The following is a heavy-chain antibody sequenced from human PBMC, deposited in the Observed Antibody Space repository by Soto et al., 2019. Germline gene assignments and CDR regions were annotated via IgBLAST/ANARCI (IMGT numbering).Heavy chain of an antibody. CDR1: GFTFDDYG. J-gene: IGHJ3*02. Sequence: EVQLVESGGGVVRPGGSLRLSCAAAGFTFDDYGMSWVRQAPGKGLEWVSNIDWNGGSIGYANSVKGRFTMSRDNARNSLYLQMNSLSAENTALYYCAREWSHGFDIWGQGTMVTVSS. CDR2: IDWNGGSI. CDR3: AREWSHGFDI. V-gene: IGHV3-20*04. D-gene: IGHD2-15*01.